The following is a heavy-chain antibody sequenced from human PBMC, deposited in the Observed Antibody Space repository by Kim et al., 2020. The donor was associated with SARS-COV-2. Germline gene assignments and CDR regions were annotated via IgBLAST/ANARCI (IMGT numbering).Heavy chain of an antibody. CDR1: GFTFSAYA. CDR3: AKHFGSIGSEFHH. Sequence: GGSLRLSCAASGFTFSAYAMGWVRQAPGKGLEWVSGISGSDGTTYYADSVKGRFIISRDNSKNTLHLQMNSLRAEDTAINYCAKHFGSIGSEFHHRGQGT. D-gene: IGHD3-22*01. V-gene: IGHV3-23*01. CDR2: ISGSDGTT. J-gene: IGHJ1*01.